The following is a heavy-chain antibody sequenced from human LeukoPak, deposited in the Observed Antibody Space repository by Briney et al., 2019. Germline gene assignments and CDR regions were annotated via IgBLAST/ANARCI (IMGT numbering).Heavy chain of an antibody. D-gene: IGHD3-3*01. CDR2: ISGSGDNT. V-gene: IGHV3-23*01. J-gene: IGHJ4*02. Sequence: GGSLRLSCAASGFTFSSYAMSWVRQAPGKGLEWVSGISGSGDNTYYADSVKGRFTISRDNSKNTLYLQMNSLRAEDTAVYYCAKGLEWLLPYYFDYWGQGTLVTVSS. CDR1: GFTFSSYA. CDR3: AKGLEWLLPYYFDY.